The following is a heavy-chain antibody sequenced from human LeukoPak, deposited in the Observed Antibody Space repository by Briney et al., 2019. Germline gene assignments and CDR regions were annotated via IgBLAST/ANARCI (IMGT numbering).Heavy chain of an antibody. CDR2: IYSDGST. Sequence: PGGSLTLSCAASGFTVSSSYMSWVRQAPGKGLEWVSLIYSDGSTYYAAALKGRFTISRDNSKNTLYLQMNSLRPEDTAVYYCAKGYNYAYEYWGQGTLVTVSS. CDR3: AKGYNYAYEY. CDR1: GFTVSSSY. V-gene: IGHV3-53*01. J-gene: IGHJ4*02. D-gene: IGHD5-18*01.